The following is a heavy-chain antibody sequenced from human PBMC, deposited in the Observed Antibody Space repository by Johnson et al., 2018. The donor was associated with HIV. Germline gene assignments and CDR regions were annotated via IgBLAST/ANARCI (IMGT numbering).Heavy chain of an antibody. CDR2: ISYDGSNK. CDR1: GFTFSSYA. Sequence: QVQLVESGGGVVQPGRSLRLSCAASGFTFSSYAMHWVRQAPGKGLEWVAVISYDGSNKYDDDYVKGRFNISRDNSKNTLNLQMNRLRAKDTAVCYCASWWISAAGSPGDAFDICGQGTMVTVSS. D-gene: IGHD6-13*01. V-gene: IGHV3-30*04. CDR3: ASWWISAAGSPGDAFDI. J-gene: IGHJ3*02.